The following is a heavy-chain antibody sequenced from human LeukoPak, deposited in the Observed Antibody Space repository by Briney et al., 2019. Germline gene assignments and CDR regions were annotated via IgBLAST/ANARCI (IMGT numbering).Heavy chain of an antibody. J-gene: IGHJ5*02. V-gene: IGHV1-46*01. CDR3: ARDDYYDFWSGYYNWFDP. CDR1: GYTFTSYY. D-gene: IGHD3-3*01. Sequence: GASVKVSCKASGYTFTSYYMHWVRQAPGQGLEWMGIINPSGGSASYAQKFQGRVTMTRDMSTSTVYMELSSLRSEDTAVHYCARDDYYDFWSGYYNWFDPWGQGTLVTVSS. CDR2: INPSGGSA.